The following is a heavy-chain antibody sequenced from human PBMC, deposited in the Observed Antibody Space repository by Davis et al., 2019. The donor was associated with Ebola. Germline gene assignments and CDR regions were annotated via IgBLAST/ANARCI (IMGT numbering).Heavy chain of an antibody. CDR1: GGSFSGYY. CDR3: ARVRYQVLSYHRGLYGMDV. CDR2: VNDSGSA. V-gene: IGHV4-34*01. J-gene: IGHJ6*02. D-gene: IGHD2-2*01. Sequence: SETLSLTCAVYGGSFSGYYWAWIRQPPGKGLEWIGEVNDSGSANYNPSLKSRLTISADTSKNQFSLKLTSVTAADTAVYYCARVRYQVLSYHRGLYGMDVWGQGTTVTVSS.